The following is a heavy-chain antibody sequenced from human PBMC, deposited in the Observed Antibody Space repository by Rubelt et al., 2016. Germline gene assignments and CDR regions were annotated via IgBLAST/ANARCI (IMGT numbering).Heavy chain of an antibody. CDR1: GFTFSSYW. CDR3: ARGGYCSEGTCYNWFDP. J-gene: IGHJ5*02. V-gene: IGHV3-7*04. CDR2: IKQDGSEK. Sequence: GSLRLSCAASGFTFSSYWMSWVRQAPGKGLEWVANIKQDGSEKYYVDSVKGRFTISRDNSKNTVYLQMNSLRAEDTAVYYCARGGYCSEGTCYNWFDPWGQGTLVTVSS. D-gene: IGHD2-15*01.